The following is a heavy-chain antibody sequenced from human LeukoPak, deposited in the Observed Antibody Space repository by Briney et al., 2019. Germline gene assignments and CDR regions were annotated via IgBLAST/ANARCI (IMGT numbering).Heavy chain of an antibody. Sequence: GGSLRLSCAASGFTFSSYSMNWVRQAPGKGLEWVSSISSSSSYIYYADSVKGRFTISRDNAKNSLYLQMNSLRAEDTAVYYCARGTDFAYGSGSYYFDYWGQGTLVTVSS. CDR1: GFTFSSYS. D-gene: IGHD3-10*01. CDR2: ISSSSSYI. V-gene: IGHV3-21*01. J-gene: IGHJ4*02. CDR3: ARGTDFAYGSGSYYFDY.